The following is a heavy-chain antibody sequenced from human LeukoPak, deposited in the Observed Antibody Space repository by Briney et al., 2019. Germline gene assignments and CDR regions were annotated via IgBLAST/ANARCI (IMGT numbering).Heavy chain of an antibody. J-gene: IGHJ4*02. CDR1: GFTFDDYG. D-gene: IGHD3-3*01. Sequence: PGGSLRLSCAASGFTFDDYGMSWVRQAPGKGLEWVSGINWNGGSTGYADSVKGRFTISRDNAKNSLYLQMNSLRAEDTALYYCARRMDFWSGFDRYYFDYWGQGALVTVSS. V-gene: IGHV3-20*04. CDR2: INWNGGST. CDR3: ARRMDFWSGFDRYYFDY.